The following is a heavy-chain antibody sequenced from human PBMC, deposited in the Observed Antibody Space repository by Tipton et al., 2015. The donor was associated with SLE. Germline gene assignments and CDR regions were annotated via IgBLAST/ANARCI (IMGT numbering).Heavy chain of an antibody. V-gene: IGHV3-48*01. J-gene: IGHJ3*02. D-gene: IGHD1-20*01. Sequence: SLRLSCAASGFTFSANTMYWVRRAPGKGLEWIAFISTSGGSLNYADSVKGRFSISRDNAKSSVSLQMNNLRAEDTAIYYCAKQDYNWSTRHAFDIWGQGTMVTVSS. CDR1: GFTFSANT. CDR2: ISTSGGSL. CDR3: AKQDYNWSTRHAFDI.